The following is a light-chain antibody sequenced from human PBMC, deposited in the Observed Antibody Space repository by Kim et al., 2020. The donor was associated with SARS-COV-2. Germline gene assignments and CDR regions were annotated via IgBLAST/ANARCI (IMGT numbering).Light chain of an antibody. V-gene: IGKV4-1*01. CDR2: WAS. J-gene: IGKJ1*01. Sequence: ASNNCKSSQRLLYSSDHQEYLTWYQQKPGQPPKPLIYWASTRQAGLPDRFSGSGSGTDYTLTIDSLQAKDVAVYFCQQYYLTPRSFGQGTKVDIK. CDR3: QQYYLTPRS. CDR1: QRLLYSSDHQEY.